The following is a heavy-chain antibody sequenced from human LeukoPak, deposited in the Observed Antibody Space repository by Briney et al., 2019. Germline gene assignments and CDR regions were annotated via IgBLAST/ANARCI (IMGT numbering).Heavy chain of an antibody. CDR1: RFAFSSYS. V-gene: IGHV3-23*01. CDR3: ARAKTYSGSYNDAFDI. Sequence: GGSLRLSCAASRFAFSSYSMSWVRQAPGKGLEWISVISGTGDVTVYADSVKGRFTISRGNSKNTLYLQLNSLRAEDTAVYYCARAKTYSGSYNDAFDIWGQGTMVTVSS. CDR2: ISGTGDVT. J-gene: IGHJ3*02. D-gene: IGHD1-26*01.